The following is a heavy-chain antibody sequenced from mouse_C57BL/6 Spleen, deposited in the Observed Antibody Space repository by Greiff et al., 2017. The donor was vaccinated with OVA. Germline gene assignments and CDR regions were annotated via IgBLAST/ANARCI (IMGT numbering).Heavy chain of an antibody. CDR1: GYTFTDYE. J-gene: IGHJ2*01. Sequence: QVQLQQSGAELVRPGASVTLSCKASGYTFTDYEMHWVKQTPVHGLEWIGAIDPETGGTAYNQKFKGKAILTADKSSSTAYMELRSLTSEDSAVYYCTREDYGRRVDYWGQGTTLTVSS. D-gene: IGHD1-1*01. V-gene: IGHV1-15*01. CDR3: TREDYGRRVDY. CDR2: IDPETGGT.